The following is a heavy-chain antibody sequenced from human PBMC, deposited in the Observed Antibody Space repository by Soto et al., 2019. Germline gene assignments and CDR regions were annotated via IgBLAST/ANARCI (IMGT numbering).Heavy chain of an antibody. Sequence: ASVKVSCKASGYTFTGYYMHWVRQAPGQGLEWMGWINPNSGGTNYAQKFRGWVTMTRDTSTSTAYMELSRLRSDDTAVYYCARDTATRGVINFEYWGQGTLVTVSS. CDR2: INPNSGGT. V-gene: IGHV1-2*04. CDR1: GYTFTGYY. J-gene: IGHJ4*02. CDR3: ARDTATRGVINFEY. D-gene: IGHD3-10*01.